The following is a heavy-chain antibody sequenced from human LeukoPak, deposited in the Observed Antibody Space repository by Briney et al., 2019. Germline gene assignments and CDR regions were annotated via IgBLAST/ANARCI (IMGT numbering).Heavy chain of an antibody. V-gene: IGHV1-69*04. D-gene: IGHD5-18*01. CDR3: TRGGRDTSAEYFQH. J-gene: IGHJ1*01. CDR1: GDTFSNRG. CDR2: IIPMVGLA. Sequence: SVKVSCKVSGDTFSNRGISWVRQAPGQGLEWMGRIIPMVGLAKYAQKFQGKVTLIADKSTNTAYLELSNVTSEDTAVYFCTRGGRDTSAEYFQHWGQGALVTVSS.